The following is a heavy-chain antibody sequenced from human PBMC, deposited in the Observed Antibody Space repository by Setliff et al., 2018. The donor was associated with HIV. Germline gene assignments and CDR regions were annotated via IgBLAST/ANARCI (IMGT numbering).Heavy chain of an antibody. D-gene: IGHD5-18*01. J-gene: IGHJ4*02. CDR1: GGTFSSYA. CDR3: ASRPLKMDTAMVLAY. CDR2: IIPILGIA. V-gene: IGHV1-69*10. Sequence: SVKVSCKASGGTFSSYAISWVRQAPGQGLEWMGGIIPILGIANYAQKFQGRVTITADKSTSTAYMELSSLRSEDTAVYYCASRPLKMDTAMVLAYWGQGTLVTVSS.